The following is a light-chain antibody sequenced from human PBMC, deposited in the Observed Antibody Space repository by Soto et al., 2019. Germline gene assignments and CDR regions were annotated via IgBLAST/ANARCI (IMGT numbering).Light chain of an antibody. Sequence: QSALTQPASVSGSPGQSITISCTGTSSDIGYANYVSWYQQHPGKAPKLIIYEVNNRPSGVSNRFSGSKSGNTASLTISGLQAEDEADYYCSSHTTSISWLFGGGTKLTVL. CDR2: EVN. CDR1: SSDIGYANY. V-gene: IGLV2-14*01. J-gene: IGLJ3*02. CDR3: SSHTTSISWL.